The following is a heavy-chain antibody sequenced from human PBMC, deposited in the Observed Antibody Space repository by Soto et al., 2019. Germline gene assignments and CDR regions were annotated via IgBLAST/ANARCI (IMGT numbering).Heavy chain of an antibody. J-gene: IGHJ6*02. CDR1: GYTFTGYY. V-gene: IGHV1-2*02. D-gene: IGHD3-9*01. CDR2: INPNSGGT. Sequence: SVKVSCKASGYTFTGYYMHWVRQAPGQGLEWMGWINPNSGGTNYAQKFQGRVTMTRDTSISTAYMELSRLRSDDTAVYYCARGEWAYYDILTLGYYGMDVWGQGTTVTVSS. CDR3: ARGEWAYYDILTLGYYGMDV.